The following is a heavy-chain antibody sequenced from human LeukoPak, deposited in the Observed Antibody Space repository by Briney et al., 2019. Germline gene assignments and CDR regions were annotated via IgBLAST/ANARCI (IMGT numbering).Heavy chain of an antibody. CDR1: GGTFSSYA. V-gene: IGHV1-69*06. J-gene: IGHJ5*02. Sequence: ASVKVSCKASGGTFSSYAISWVRQAPGQGLEWMGGIIPIFGTANYAQKFQGRVTITADKSTGTAYMELSSLRSEDTAVYYCVRSVRGVTGSWFDPWGQGTLVTVSS. CDR2: IIPIFGTA. CDR3: VRSVRGVTGSWFDP. D-gene: IGHD3-10*01.